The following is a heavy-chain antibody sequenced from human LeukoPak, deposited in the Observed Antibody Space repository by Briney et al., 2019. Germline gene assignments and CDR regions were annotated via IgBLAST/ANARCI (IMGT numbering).Heavy chain of an antibody. V-gene: IGHV4-59*01. CDR2: IYYSGST. CDR3: ARFLSSGYSPYFYYGMDV. J-gene: IGHJ6*02. Sequence: SETLSLTCTVSVGSISIFYWSWIRQPPGKGLEWIGHIYYSGSTNYNPSLKSRVTISVDTSKNQFSLKLSSVTAADTAVYYCARFLSSGYSPYFYYGMDVWGQGTTVTVSS. CDR1: VGSISIFY. D-gene: IGHD3-22*01.